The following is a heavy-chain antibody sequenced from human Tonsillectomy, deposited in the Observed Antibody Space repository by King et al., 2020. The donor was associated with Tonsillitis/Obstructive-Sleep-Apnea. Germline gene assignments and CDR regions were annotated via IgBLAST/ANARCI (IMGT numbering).Heavy chain of an antibody. CDR3: VTPREMARTFDY. V-gene: IGHV3-64D*06. J-gene: IGHJ4*02. D-gene: IGHD5-24*01. CDR1: GFTFSDYA. Sequence: VQLVESGGGLVQPGGSLRLSCSASGFTFSDYAMHWGRQAPGKGLEYVSAISHNGGSTYYADSVKGRFTISRDNSKNTLYLQMTSLRPEDTAVYYCVTPREMARTFDYWGPGTLVTVSS. CDR2: ISHNGGST.